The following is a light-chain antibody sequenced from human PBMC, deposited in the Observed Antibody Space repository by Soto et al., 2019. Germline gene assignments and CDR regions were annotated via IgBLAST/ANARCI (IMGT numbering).Light chain of an antibody. CDR1: TSDVGGYNY. Sequence: QSALTQPASVSGSPGQSITISCTGTTSDVGGYNYVSWYQQHPGKAPKIMIYEVSNRPSGVSNRFSGSKSGNTASLTISGLQAEDEADYYCCSYAGRYTWVFGGGTKLTVL. CDR2: EVS. J-gene: IGLJ3*02. V-gene: IGLV2-14*01. CDR3: CSYAGRYTWV.